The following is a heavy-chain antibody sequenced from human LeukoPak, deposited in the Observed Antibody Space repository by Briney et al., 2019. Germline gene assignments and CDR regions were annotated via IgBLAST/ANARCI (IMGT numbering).Heavy chain of an antibody. J-gene: IGHJ4*02. V-gene: IGHV4-4*07. CDR2: IYTSGST. Sequence: PSETLSLTCTVSGGSISSYYWSWIRQPAGKGLEWIGRIYTSGSTNYNPSLKSRVTMSVDTSKNQFSLKLSSVTAADTAVYYCAGVWYGVGATHRFDYWGQGTLVTVSS. D-gene: IGHD1-26*01. CDR3: AGVWYGVGATHRFDY. CDR1: GGSISSYY.